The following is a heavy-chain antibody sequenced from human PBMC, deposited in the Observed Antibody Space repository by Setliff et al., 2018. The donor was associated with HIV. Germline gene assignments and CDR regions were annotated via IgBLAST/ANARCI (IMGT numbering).Heavy chain of an antibody. Sequence: GASVKVSCKASGYTFTSYYVHFVRQAPGQGPEWMGIINPNGGSTNYAQKFEGRVAMTADTSTSTVYMELSSLRSEDTAVYYCAREPSGSGNYFYFDYWGQGTLVTVSS. CDR1: GYTFTSYY. CDR3: AREPSGSGNYFYFDY. J-gene: IGHJ4*02. D-gene: IGHD1-26*01. V-gene: IGHV1-46*01. CDR2: INPNGGST.